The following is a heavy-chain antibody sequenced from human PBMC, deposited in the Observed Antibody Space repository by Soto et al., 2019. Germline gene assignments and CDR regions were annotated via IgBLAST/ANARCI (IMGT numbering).Heavy chain of an antibody. CDR1: GGTFSSYA. CDR2: INPISGNT. Sequence: ASVKVSCKASGGTFSSYAISWVRQAPGQGLEWMGGINPISGNTGYAQKFQGRVTMTRNNSTSTAYMELSSLRSEDTAVYYCALDTSYGFGYYGMDVWGQGTTVTVSS. J-gene: IGHJ6*02. D-gene: IGHD5-18*01. CDR3: ALDTSYGFGYYGMDV. V-gene: IGHV1-8*02.